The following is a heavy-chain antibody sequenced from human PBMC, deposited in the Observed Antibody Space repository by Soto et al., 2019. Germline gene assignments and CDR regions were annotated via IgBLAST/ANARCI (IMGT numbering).Heavy chain of an antibody. Sequence: QVQLVQSGAEVKKPGASVKVSCKASGYTFTSYGISWVRQAPGQGLEWMGWISAYNGNTNYAQKLQGRVTMTXXTXTTXAYMELRSLRSDDTAVYYCARDGAIYGDRRRWFDPWGQGTLVTVSS. CDR3: ARDGAIYGDRRRWFDP. D-gene: IGHD4-17*01. CDR1: GYTFTSYG. CDR2: ISAYNGNT. J-gene: IGHJ5*02. V-gene: IGHV1-18*01.